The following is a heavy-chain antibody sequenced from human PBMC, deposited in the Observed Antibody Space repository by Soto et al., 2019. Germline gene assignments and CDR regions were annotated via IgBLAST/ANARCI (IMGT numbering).Heavy chain of an antibody. D-gene: IGHD5-12*01. J-gene: IGHJ5*02. CDR1: GFSFSSYW. V-gene: IGHV3-7*03. CDR2: IKQDGSQK. Sequence: GGSLRLSCAASGFSFSSYWMSWVRQAPGKGLQWVANIKQDGSQKYYVDSVKGRFTIYRDNAKNSLYLQWSSLKASDTAIYYCARTHIVATPRAWFDPWGQGTLVTVSS. CDR3: ARTHIVATPRAWFDP.